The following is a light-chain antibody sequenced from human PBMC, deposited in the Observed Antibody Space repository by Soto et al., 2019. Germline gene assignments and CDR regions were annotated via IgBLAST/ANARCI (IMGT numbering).Light chain of an antibody. CDR2: GTS. V-gene: IGKV3-20*01. CDR3: QQYGTAPYT. J-gene: IGKJ2*01. Sequence: ETVVTQSPGTLSLSPGEGATLSCRASQSVDSRYLAWYQQKPGQAPRLLIHGTSNRASGIPDRFSGSGSGTDFTLTISRLEPEDFAVYYCQQYGTAPYTFGQGTTLEFK. CDR1: QSVDSRY.